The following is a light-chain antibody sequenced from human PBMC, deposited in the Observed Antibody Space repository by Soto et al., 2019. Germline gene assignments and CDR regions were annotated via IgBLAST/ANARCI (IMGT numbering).Light chain of an antibody. CDR3: QQYCGSPIT. J-gene: IGKJ5*01. Sequence: EIVLTQSPGTLSLSPGERATLSCRASQSVSSSYLAWYQQKPGQAPRLLIYGASSRATGIPDRFSGSGSGTEFTLTISRLEPEDFAVYYCQQYCGSPITFGQGTRLEIK. V-gene: IGKV3-20*01. CDR1: QSVSSSY. CDR2: GAS.